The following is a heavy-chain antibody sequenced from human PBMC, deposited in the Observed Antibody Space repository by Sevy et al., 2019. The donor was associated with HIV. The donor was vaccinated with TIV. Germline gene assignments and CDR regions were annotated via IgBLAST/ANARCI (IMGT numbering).Heavy chain of an antibody. CDR2: VSSSSSYI. D-gene: IGHD1-7*01. J-gene: IGHJ3*02. CDR1: GFTFSSYS. V-gene: IGHV3-21*01. CDR3: ARDCHINWNYLGRAFDI. Sequence: GGSLRLSCAASGFTFSSYSMNWVRQAPGKGLEWVSSVSSSSSYIYYADSVKGRFTISRDNAKNSLYLQMNSLRAEDTAVYYCARDCHINWNYLGRAFDIWGQGTMVTVSS.